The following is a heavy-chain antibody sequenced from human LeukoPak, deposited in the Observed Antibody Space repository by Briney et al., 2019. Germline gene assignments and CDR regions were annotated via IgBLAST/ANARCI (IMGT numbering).Heavy chain of an antibody. Sequence: SETLSLTCTVSGGSISSSSHYCGWIRQPPGKGLEWIGSIYYSGSTYYNPSLKSRVTISVDTSKNQFSLKLSSVTAADTAVYFCTSPFRGAVAGTFRGAFDIWGQGTMVSVSS. CDR1: GGSISSSSHY. CDR3: TSPFRGAVAGTFRGAFDI. V-gene: IGHV4-39*01. J-gene: IGHJ3*02. D-gene: IGHD6-19*01. CDR2: IYYSGST.